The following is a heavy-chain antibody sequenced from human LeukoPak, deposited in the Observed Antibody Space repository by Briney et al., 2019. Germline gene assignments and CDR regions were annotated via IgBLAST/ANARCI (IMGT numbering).Heavy chain of an antibody. CDR3: AIAAAGTGYDY. D-gene: IGHD6-13*01. CDR2: INPNSGGT. J-gene: IGHJ4*02. Sequence: ASVKVSCKASQYTFTTYYMHWVRQAPGQGLEWMGWINPNSGGTNYAQKFQGRVTMTRDTSISTAYMELSRLRSDDTAVYYCAIAAAGTGYDYWGQGTLVTVSS. V-gene: IGHV1-2*02. CDR1: QYTFTTYY.